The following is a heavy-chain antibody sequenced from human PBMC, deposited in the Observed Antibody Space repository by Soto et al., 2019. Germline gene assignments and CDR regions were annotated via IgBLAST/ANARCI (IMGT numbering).Heavy chain of an antibody. CDR3: VQTTGWPGFDF. CDR2: IYGGGTT. D-gene: IGHD6-19*01. J-gene: IGHJ4*02. CDR1: GFAVSSKY. V-gene: IGHV3-53*01. Sequence: EVQLVESGGGLIQPGGSLRLSCAASGFAVSSKYMTWVRQAPGKGLEWVSVIYGGGTTYYADSVKGRFTISRDTSKNTLYLQMYILRAEDTAVYYCVQTTGWPGFDFWGQGTLVTVSS.